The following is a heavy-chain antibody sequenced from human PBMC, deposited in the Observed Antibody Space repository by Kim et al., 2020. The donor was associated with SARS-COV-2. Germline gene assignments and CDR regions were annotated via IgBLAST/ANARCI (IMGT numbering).Heavy chain of an antibody. J-gene: IGHJ4*02. CDR2: ISSNGGST. D-gene: IGHD2-15*01. Sequence: GGSLRLSCAASGFTFSNYPMHWVRQAPGKGLEYASAISSNGGSTFYANSVKGRFTISRDNSKNTLYLQMGSLRAEEMAVYYCAREGSWRDYWGQGSLVTV. CDR1: GFTFSNYP. V-gene: IGHV3-64*01. CDR3: AREGSWRDY.